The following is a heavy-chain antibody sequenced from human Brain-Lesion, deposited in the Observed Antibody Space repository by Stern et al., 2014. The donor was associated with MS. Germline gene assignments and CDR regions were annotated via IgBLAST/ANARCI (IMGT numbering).Heavy chain of an antibody. CDR1: GYTFTDYF. V-gene: IGHV1-2*04. J-gene: IGHJ6*02. CDR3: ARVPGGVFGGMDV. Sequence: VQLVESGAEVKKTGASVKGSCKASGYTFTDYFMHWVRQAPGQGLGWLGWINPYSGDTKYAQKFQGWVTMTRDSSISTAYMELNSLRSDDTAVYYCARVPGGVFGGMDVWGQGTTVT. CDR2: INPYSGDT. D-gene: IGHD4-23*01.